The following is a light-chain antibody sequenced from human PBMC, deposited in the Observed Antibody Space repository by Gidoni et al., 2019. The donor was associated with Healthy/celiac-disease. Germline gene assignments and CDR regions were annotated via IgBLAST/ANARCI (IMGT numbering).Light chain of an antibody. V-gene: IGLV2-23*01. J-gene: IGLJ3*02. CDR3: CSYAGSSTLV. CDR1: SRAVRSDNL. CDR2: EGS. Sequence: QSALTQPASVSGSPGQSITISCTGTSRAVRSDNLVSWYQQHPGKAPNLMIYEGSKRPSGVSNRFSGSKSGNTASLTISGLQAEDEADYYCCSYAGSSTLVFGGGTKLTVL.